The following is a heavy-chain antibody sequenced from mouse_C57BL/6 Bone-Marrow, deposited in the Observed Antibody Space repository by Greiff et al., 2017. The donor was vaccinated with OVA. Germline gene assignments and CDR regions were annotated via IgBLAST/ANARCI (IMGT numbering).Heavy chain of an antibody. CDR2: IYPGGGYT. CDR1: GYTFTNYW. CDR3: ARWDGYYEKFDY. Sequence: VKLVESGAELVRPGTSVKMSCKASGYTFTNYWIGWAKQRPGHGLEWIGDIYPGGGYTNYNEKFKGKATLTADKSSSTAYMQFSSLTSEDSAIYYCARWDGYYEKFDYWGQGTTLTVSS. J-gene: IGHJ2*01. V-gene: IGHV1-63*01. D-gene: IGHD2-3*01.